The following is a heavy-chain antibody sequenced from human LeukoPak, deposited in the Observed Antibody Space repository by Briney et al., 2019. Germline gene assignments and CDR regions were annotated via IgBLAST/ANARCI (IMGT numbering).Heavy chain of an antibody. V-gene: IGHV3-33*01. CDR3: ARDGSTYTSRWYQAFDI. D-gene: IGHD6-13*01. CDR1: GLTFSTYG. CDR2: IWHDGGNK. J-gene: IGHJ3*02. Sequence: GRSLRLSCEASGLTFSTYGMHWVRQAPGKGLEWEAVIWHDGGNKYYADSVKGRFTISRDNSKNTVYLQMNSLRVEDTAVYYCARDGSTYTSRWYQAFDIWGQGTMVTVSS.